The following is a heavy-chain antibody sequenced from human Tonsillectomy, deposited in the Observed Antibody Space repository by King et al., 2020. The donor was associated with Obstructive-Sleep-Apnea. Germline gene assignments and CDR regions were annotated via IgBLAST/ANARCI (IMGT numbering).Heavy chain of an antibody. CDR3: ASPSLFPYPYYYDGMDV. CDR2: ISYDGSNK. D-gene: IGHD3-10*01. V-gene: IGHV3-30*04. J-gene: IGHJ6*02. Sequence: VQLVESGGGVVQPGRSLRLSCAASGFTITEYPIHWVRQAPGRGLEWVAVISYDGSNKYYADSVKGRFTISRDNSKNTLNLQMNSLRAEDTAVYYCASPSLFPYPYYYDGMDVWGQGTTVTVSS. CDR1: GFTITEYP.